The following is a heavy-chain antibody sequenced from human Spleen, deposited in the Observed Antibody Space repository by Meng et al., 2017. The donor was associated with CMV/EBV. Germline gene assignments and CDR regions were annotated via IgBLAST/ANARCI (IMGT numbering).Heavy chain of an antibody. Sequence: GESLKISCKGSGYSFTSYWIGWVRQMPGKGLEWMGNIHPGDSDTRYSQSFQGQVTISADKSISTAYLQLSSLKASDTAMYYCARSIMVAGSLYYYAMGVWGQGTTVTVSS. CDR1: GYSFTSYW. V-gene: IGHV5-51*01. D-gene: IGHD6-19*01. CDR3: ARSIMVAGSLYYYAMGV. J-gene: IGHJ6*02. CDR2: IHPGDSDT.